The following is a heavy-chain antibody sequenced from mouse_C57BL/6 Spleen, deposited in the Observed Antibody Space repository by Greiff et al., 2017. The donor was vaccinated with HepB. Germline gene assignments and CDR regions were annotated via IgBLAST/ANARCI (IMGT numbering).Heavy chain of an antibody. CDR3: ARSYYDYQAWFAY. CDR2: ISDGGSYT. J-gene: IGHJ3*01. Sequence: EVKLMESGGGLVKPGGSLKLSCAASGFTFSSYAMSWVRQTPEKRLEWVATISDGGSYTYYPDNVKGRFTISRDNAKNNLYLQMSHLKSEDTAMYYCARSYYDYQAWFAYWGQGTLVTVSA. V-gene: IGHV5-4*03. D-gene: IGHD2-4*01. CDR1: GFTFSSYA.